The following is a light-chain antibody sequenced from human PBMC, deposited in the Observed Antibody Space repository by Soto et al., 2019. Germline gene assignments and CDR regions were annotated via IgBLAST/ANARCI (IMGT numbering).Light chain of an antibody. CDR3: QSYDSSLSVYVV. CDR2: GNS. Sequence: QAVVTQPPTVSEAPGQRVTISCTGSSSNIGAGYDVHWYQQLPGTAPKLLIYGNSNRPSGVPDRFSGSKSGTSASLAITGLQAEDEADYYCQSYDSSLSVYVVFGGGTKLTVL. CDR1: SSNIGAGYD. J-gene: IGLJ2*01. V-gene: IGLV1-40*01.